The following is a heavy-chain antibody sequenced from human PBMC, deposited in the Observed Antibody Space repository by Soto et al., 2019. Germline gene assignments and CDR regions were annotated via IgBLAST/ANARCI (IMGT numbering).Heavy chain of an antibody. Sequence: GASVKVSCKTSGGTFSNDIITWVRQAPGQGLEWMGWISAYNGNTNYAQKLQGRVTMTTDTSTSTAYMELRSLRSDDTAVYYCARGVAAAAPEFDYWGQGTLVTVSS. V-gene: IGHV1-18*01. CDR1: GGTFSNDI. D-gene: IGHD6-13*01. CDR2: ISAYNGNT. CDR3: ARGVAAAAPEFDY. J-gene: IGHJ4*02.